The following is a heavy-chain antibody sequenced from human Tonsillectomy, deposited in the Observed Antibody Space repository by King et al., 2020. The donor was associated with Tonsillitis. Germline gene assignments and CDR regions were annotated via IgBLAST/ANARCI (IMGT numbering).Heavy chain of an antibody. CDR3: ARDSDYGDPLDY. CDR2: ISSSSSYI. V-gene: IGHV3-21*01. CDR1: GFTFSSYS. D-gene: IGHD4-17*01. Sequence: QLVQSGGGLVKPGGSLRLSCAASGFTFSSYSMNWVRQAPGKGLEWVSSISSSSSYIYYADSVKGRFTISRDNAKNSLYLQMNSLRAEDTAVYYCARDSDYGDPLDYWGQGTLVTVSS. J-gene: IGHJ4*02.